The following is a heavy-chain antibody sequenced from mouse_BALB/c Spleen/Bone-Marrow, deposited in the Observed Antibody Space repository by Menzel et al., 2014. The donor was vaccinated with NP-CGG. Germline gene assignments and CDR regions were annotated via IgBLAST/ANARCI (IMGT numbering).Heavy chain of an antibody. D-gene: IGHD1-1*01. CDR2: INPSTGYT. CDR3: ARQITTVDYAMDY. V-gene: IGHV1-7*01. J-gene: IGHJ4*01. CDR1: GYTFXSYW. Sequence: QVQLQQSGAELAKPGASVKMSCKASGYTFXSYWMHWVKQRPGQGLEWIGYINPSTGYTEYNQKFKDKATLTADKSSSTAYMQLSSLTSEDSAVYYCARQITTVDYAMDYWGQGTSVTVSS.